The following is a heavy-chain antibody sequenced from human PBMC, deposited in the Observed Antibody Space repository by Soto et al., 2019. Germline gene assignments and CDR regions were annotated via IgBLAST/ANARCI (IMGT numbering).Heavy chain of an antibody. CDR3: ARDNEVAPDFWSGSLNWFDP. D-gene: IGHD3-3*01. Sequence: KPGGSLRLSCAASGFTFSSYSMNWVRQAPGKGLEWVSSISSSSSYIYYADSVKGRFTISRDNAKNSLYLQMNSLRAEDTAVYYCARDNEVAPDFWSGSLNWFDPWGQGTLVTVSS. V-gene: IGHV3-21*01. J-gene: IGHJ5*02. CDR1: GFTFSSYS. CDR2: ISSSSSYI.